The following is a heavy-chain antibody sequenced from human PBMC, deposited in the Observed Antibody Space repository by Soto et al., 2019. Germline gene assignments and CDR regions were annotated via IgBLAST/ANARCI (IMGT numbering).Heavy chain of an antibody. D-gene: IGHD5-18*01. Sequence: SETLSLTCTVSGGSISSCDWNWIRQPPGQGLEWIGYIYYSGSSNYNHSPKSRVTITVETSTYKYQLTLTSVTAAATAAAFCGSGHARWYSYGRYAFDIWGQGTMVTVSS. CDR1: GGSISSCD. J-gene: IGHJ3*02. CDR3: GSGHARWYSYGRYAFDI. V-gene: IGHV4-59*01. CDR2: IYYSGSS.